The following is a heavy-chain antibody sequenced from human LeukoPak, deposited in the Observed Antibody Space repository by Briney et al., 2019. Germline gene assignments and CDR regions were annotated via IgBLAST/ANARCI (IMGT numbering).Heavy chain of an antibody. CDR3: ARSNTAMVDY. CDR2: IYTSGST. D-gene: IGHD5-18*01. V-gene: IGHV4-4*07. J-gene: IGHJ4*02. CDR1: GGSISSYY. Sequence: SETLSLTCTVSGGSISSYYWSWIRQPAGKGLEWIGRIYTSGSTNYNPPLKSRVTMSVETSKNQFSLKLSSVTAADTAMYYCARSNTAMVDYWGQGTLVTVSS.